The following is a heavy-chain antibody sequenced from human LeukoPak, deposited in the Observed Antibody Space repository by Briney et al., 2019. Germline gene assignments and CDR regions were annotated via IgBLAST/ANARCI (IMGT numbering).Heavy chain of an antibody. D-gene: IGHD1-14*01. CDR3: ARDGRASNQWYFDL. V-gene: IGHV3-33*01. Sequence: GGSLRLSCAASGFTFSNYAMHWVRQAPGKGLEWVAVIYYDGSNQYYTDSVKGRFTISRDNSKNILDLQMNSLRAEDTAVYYCARDGRASNQWYFDLWGRGALVTVSS. CDR1: GFTFSNYA. CDR2: IYYDGSNQ. J-gene: IGHJ2*01.